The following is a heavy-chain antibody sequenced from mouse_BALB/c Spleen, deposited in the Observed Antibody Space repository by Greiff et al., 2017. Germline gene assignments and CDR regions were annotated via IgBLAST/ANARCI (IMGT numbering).Heavy chain of an antibody. J-gene: IGHJ3*01. D-gene: IGHD2-2*01. Sequence: VQLQQSGAELVRSGASVKLSCTASGFNIKDYYMHWVKQRPEQGLEWIGWIDPENGDTEYAPKFQGKATMTADTSSNAAYLQLSSLTAEDTAVYYCKGDGYDEDGFAYWGQGTLVTVSA. CDR2: IDPENGDT. CDR1: GFNIKDYY. V-gene: IGHV14-4*02. CDR3: KGDGYDEDGFAY.